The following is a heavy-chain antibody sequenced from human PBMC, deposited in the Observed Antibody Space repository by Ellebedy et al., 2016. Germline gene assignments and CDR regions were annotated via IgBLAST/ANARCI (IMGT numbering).Heavy chain of an antibody. CDR3: AREYSSGWYG. V-gene: IGHV3-21*01. CDR1: GFTFSNAW. CDR2: ISSSSSYI. D-gene: IGHD6-19*01. J-gene: IGHJ4*02. Sequence: GGSLRLSXAASGFTFSNAWMSWVRQAPGKGLEWVSSISSSSSYIYYADSVKGRFTISRDNAKNSLYLQMNGLRAEDTAVYYCAREYSSGWYGWGQGTLVTVSS.